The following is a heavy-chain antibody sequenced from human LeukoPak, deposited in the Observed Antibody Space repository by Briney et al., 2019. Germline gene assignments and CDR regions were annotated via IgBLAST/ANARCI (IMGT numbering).Heavy chain of an antibody. V-gene: IGHV4-39*01. J-gene: IGHJ4*02. D-gene: IGHD6-19*01. CDR2: IYYSGST. CDR3: VKSGGYGLIDY. Sequence: SETLSLTCTVSGGSISTSGSYWGWVRQPPGKGLEWIGIIYYSGSTYYNPSLKSRVTISIDMSKNQFSLRLSSVTAADTAMYYCVKSGGYGLIDYWGQGTLVTVSS. CDR1: GGSISTSGSY.